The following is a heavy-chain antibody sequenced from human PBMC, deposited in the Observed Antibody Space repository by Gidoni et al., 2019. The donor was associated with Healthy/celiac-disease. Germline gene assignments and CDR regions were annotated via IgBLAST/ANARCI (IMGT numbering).Heavy chain of an antibody. Sequence: EVQLLESGGGLVQPGGSLRLPCAASGFTFSSYAMSWVRQAPGKGLEWVAAISGSGGSTYYADSVKGRFTISRDNSKNTLYLQMNSLRAEDTAVYYCAKDGAAVAGWVLYYFDYWGQGTLVTVSS. D-gene: IGHD6-19*01. CDR3: AKDGAAVAGWVLYYFDY. V-gene: IGHV3-23*01. J-gene: IGHJ4*02. CDR2: ISGSGGST. CDR1: GFTFSSYA.